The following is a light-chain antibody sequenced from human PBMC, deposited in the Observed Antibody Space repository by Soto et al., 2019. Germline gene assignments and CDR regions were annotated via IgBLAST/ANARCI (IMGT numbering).Light chain of an antibody. CDR3: QQFHDWPFT. Sequence: IVMTQSPATLSVSPGERATLSCRASQRVSDNLAWYQQKPGQAPSLLIYGASNRATGIPARFSGSGSGTEFTLTISSLQSEDFAIYYCQQFHDWPFTFGGGTKVEIK. V-gene: IGKV3-15*01. CDR2: GAS. J-gene: IGKJ4*01. CDR1: QRVSDN.